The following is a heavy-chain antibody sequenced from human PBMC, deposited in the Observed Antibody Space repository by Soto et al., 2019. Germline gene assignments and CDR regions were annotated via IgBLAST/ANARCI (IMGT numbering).Heavy chain of an antibody. CDR2: ISAYNGNT. CDR1: GYTFTSYG. CDR3: ARERRQQQLVWWFDP. D-gene: IGHD6-13*01. Sequence: ASVKVSCKASGYTFTSYGISWVRQAPGQGLEWMGWISAYNGNTNYAQKLQGRVTMTTDTSTSTAYMELRSLRSDDTAVYYCARERRQQQLVWWFDPWGQGTLVTVSS. V-gene: IGHV1-18*04. J-gene: IGHJ5*02.